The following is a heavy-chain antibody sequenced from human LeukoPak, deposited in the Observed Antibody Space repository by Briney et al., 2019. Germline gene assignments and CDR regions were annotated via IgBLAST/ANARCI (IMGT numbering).Heavy chain of an antibody. D-gene: IGHD3-16*01. CDR2: ISSSGSTI. CDR3: ARQVGRGTQIYYMDV. V-gene: IGHV3-48*03. CDR1: GFTFSSYE. J-gene: IGHJ6*03. Sequence: PGGSLRLSCAASGFTFSSYEMNWVRQAPGKGLEWVSYISSSGSTIYYADSVKGRFTISRDNAKNSLYLQMNSLRAEDTAVYYCARQVGRGTQIYYMDVWGKGTTVTVSS.